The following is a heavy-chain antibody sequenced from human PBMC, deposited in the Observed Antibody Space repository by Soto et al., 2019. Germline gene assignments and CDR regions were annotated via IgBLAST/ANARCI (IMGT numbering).Heavy chain of an antibody. CDR2: IYYSGST. D-gene: IGHD6-19*01. J-gene: IGHJ4*02. CDR3: AGRYGSVFDF. CDR1: GGSISSYY. Sequence: QVQLQESGPGLVKPSETLSLTCTVSGGSISSYYWSWIRQPPGKGLEWIGYIYYSGSTNYNPSLKSRVTRTVDTSKNQFSLKLSSVPAADTAVYYCAGRYGSVFDFWGQGTLVTVSS. V-gene: IGHV4-59*01.